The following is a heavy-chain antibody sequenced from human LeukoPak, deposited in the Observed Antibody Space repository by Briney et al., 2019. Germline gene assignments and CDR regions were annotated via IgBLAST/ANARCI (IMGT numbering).Heavy chain of an antibody. CDR2: IYYTGNS. D-gene: IGHD6-6*01. CDR3: ARYSSTWAFDY. CDR1: GGSIINSVYY. V-gene: IGHV4-39*01. J-gene: IGHJ4*02. Sequence: SETLSLTCTVSGGSIINSVYYWGWIRQPPGQGLEWIANIYYTGNSNYNSSLKSRITISVDTSRNQFSLKLTSVTAADTAVYFCARYSSTWAFDYWGQGSLVTVSS.